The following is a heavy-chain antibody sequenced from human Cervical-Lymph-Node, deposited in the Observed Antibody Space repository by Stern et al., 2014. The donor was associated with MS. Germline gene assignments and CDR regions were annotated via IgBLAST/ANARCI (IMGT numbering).Heavy chain of an antibody. D-gene: IGHD4-23*01. Sequence: VQLVESGGGVVQPGRSLRLSCAASGFTFSSSGMHWVRPAPGKGLEWLAIIWYDGSNRYYADSVKGRFTISRDNSKTTLYLQMNSLRAEDTAVYYCAREGGNTAEYFQHWGQGTLVTVSS. CDR3: AREGGNTAEYFQH. V-gene: IGHV3-33*01. CDR1: GFTFSSSG. CDR2: IWYDGSNR. J-gene: IGHJ1*01.